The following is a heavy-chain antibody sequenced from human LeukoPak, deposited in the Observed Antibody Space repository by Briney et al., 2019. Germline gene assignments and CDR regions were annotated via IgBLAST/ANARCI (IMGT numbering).Heavy chain of an antibody. CDR1: GYTFTGYY. J-gene: IGHJ4*02. D-gene: IGHD1-26*01. CDR2: IKSNSGGT. CDR3: AHRASGGSRCFDY. Sequence: ASVKVSCKASGYTFTGYYIHWVRQAPGQGLEWLGWIKSNSGGTYYAQEFRGRVTMSGDTSISTAYMELNRLRSDDTAVYYCAHRASGGSRCFDYWGQGTLVTVSS. V-gene: IGHV1-2*02.